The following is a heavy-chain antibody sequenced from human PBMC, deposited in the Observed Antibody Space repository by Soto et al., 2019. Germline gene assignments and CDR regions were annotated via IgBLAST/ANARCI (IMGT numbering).Heavy chain of an antibody. D-gene: IGHD4-17*01. Sequence: GGSLRLSCAASGFTFSSYAMSWVRQAPGKGLEWVSAISGSGGSTYYADSVKGRFTISRDNSKNTLYLQMNSLRAEDTAVYYCAKVRYGVVIGYYYYGMDVWGQGTTVTVSS. CDR1: GFTFSSYA. J-gene: IGHJ6*02. V-gene: IGHV3-23*01. CDR3: AKVRYGVVIGYYYYGMDV. CDR2: ISGSGGST.